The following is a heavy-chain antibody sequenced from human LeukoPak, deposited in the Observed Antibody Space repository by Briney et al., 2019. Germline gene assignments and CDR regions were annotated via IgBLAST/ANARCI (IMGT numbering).Heavy chain of an antibody. J-gene: IGHJ4*02. CDR1: GYTFTSYG. CDR3: ALSPPEQLRYFDWSH. D-gene: IGHD3-9*01. CDR2: ISAYNGNT. Sequence: ASVKVSCKASGYTFTSYGISWVRQAPGQGLEWMGWISAYNGNTNYAQKLQGRVTMTTDTSTSTAYMELRSLRSDDTAVYYCALSPPEQLRYFDWSHWGQGTLVTVSS. V-gene: IGHV1-18*01.